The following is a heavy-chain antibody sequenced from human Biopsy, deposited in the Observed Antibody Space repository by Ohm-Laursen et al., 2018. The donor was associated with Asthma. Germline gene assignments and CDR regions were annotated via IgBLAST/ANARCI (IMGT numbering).Heavy chain of an antibody. CDR3: ARKAGSCISKTCYSLDF. CDR1: GGTFNTCV. V-gene: IGHV1-69*13. CDR2: INSVFGTT. D-gene: IGHD2-2*01. Sequence: AASVKVSCKSLGGTFNTCVIGWVRQAPGQGLEWMGGINSVFGTTTYPQKFQDRVTITADDSTSTVYMELSSLRSEDTAVYYCARKAGSCISKTCYSLDFWGQGTLVTVSS. J-gene: IGHJ4*02.